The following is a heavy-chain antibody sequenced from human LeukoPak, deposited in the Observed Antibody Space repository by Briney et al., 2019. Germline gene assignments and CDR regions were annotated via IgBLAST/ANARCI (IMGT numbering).Heavy chain of an antibody. CDR2: INPNSGGT. D-gene: IGHD1-1*01. CDR3: AREKTGTTSSNWFDP. V-gene: IGHV1-2*02. J-gene: IGHJ5*02. Sequence: ASVKVSCKTSGYTFTAYYIHWVRQAPGQGLEWMGWINPNSGGTNYAQKFQGRVTMTRDTSISTAYMELSRLRSDDTAVYYCAREKTGTTSSNWFDPWGQGTLVTVSS. CDR1: GYTFTAYY.